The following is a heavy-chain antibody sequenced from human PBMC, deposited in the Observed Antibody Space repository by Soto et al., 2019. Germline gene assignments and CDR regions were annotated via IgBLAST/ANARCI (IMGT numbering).Heavy chain of an antibody. V-gene: IGHV3-13*01. J-gene: IGHJ6*02. CDR2: ITTAGDT. CDR3: ARELHGGSYGMDV. Sequence: WGSLRLSCAASGFTFSNYDMHWVRQVTGKGLEWVSGITTAGDTYYAGSVKGRFTISREKAKNSLYLQMNSLSAGDTAVYYCARELHGGSYGMDVWGQGTTVTVSS. CDR1: GFTFSNYD.